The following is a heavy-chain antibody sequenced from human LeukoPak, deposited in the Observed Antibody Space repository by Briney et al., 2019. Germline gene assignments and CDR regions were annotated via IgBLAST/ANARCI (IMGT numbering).Heavy chain of an antibody. V-gene: IGHV1-24*01. CDR2: FDPEDGET. D-gene: IGHD6-6*01. CDR3: ATSAPRIAARPSWFDP. CDR1: GYTLTELS. Sequence: ASVKVSCKVSGYTLTELSMHWVRQAPGKGLEWMGGFDPEDGETIYAQKFQGRVTMTEDTSTDTAYMELSSLRSEDTAVYYCATSAPRIAARPSWFDPWGQGTLVTVSS. J-gene: IGHJ5*02.